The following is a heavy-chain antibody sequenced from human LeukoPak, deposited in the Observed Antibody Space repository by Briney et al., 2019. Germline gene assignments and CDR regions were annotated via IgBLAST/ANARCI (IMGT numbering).Heavy chain of an antibody. CDR3: AKGAYYDSTGYVDY. D-gene: IGHD3-22*01. J-gene: IGHJ4*02. Sequence: PGGSLRLSCAASGFTFSSYSMNWVRQAPGKGLEWVSSLSGTGASTYYADSVKGRFTISRDNSKNTLYVQMNRLRAEDTAVYYCAKGAYYDSTGYVDYWGQGTLVTVSS. CDR2: LSGTGAST. V-gene: IGHV3-23*01. CDR1: GFTFSSYS.